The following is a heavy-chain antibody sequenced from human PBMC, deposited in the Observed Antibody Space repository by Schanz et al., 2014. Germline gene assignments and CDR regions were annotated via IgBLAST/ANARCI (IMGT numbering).Heavy chain of an antibody. CDR1: GGSMTTYY. CDR3: AREKVDIVVIPGARRNYYYSGMDV. J-gene: IGHJ6*02. CDR2: IHSSGST. Sequence: QVQLQESGPGLMKPSETLSLTCIVSGGSMTTYYWSWIRQPAGKGLEWIGRIHSSGSTDYNPSLKSRVTISVDTSKNQFSLRLRSVSVADTAVYYCAREKVDIVVIPGARRNYYYSGMDVWGQGTTVTVSS. V-gene: IGHV4-4*07. D-gene: IGHD2-2*01.